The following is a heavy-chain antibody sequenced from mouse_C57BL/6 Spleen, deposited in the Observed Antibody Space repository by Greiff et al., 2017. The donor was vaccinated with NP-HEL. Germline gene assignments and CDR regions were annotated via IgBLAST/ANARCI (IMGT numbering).Heavy chain of an antibody. CDR3: ARGLRLAWFAY. CDR1: GYTFTSYW. D-gene: IGHD2-4*01. Sequence: QVHVKQPGAELVKPGASVKMSCKASGYTFTSYWITWVKQRPGQGLEWIGDIYPGSGSTNYNEKFKSKTTLTVDTSSSTAYMQLSSLTSEDSAVYYCARGLRLAWFAYWGQGTLVTVSA. J-gene: IGHJ3*01. V-gene: IGHV1-55*01. CDR2: IYPGSGST.